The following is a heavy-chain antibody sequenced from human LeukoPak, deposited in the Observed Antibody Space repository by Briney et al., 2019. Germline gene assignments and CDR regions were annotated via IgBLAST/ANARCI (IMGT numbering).Heavy chain of an antibody. CDR3: ARGNTRGSRDGYNSDY. Sequence: PGGSLRLSCAASGFTFSGYAMNWVRQAPGKGLEWVSLIFASGSTTKYADSVKGRFTISRDNSKNTLYLQMNSLRAEDTAVYYCARGNTRGSRDGYNSDYWGQGTLVTVSS. D-gene: IGHD5-24*01. V-gene: IGHV3-23*05. J-gene: IGHJ4*02. CDR2: IFASGSTT. CDR1: GFTFSGYA.